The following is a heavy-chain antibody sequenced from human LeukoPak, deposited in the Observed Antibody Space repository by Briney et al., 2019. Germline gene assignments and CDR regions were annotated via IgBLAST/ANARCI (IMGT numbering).Heavy chain of an antibody. CDR2: INHSGST. CDR3: AKSGGYGLIDY. CDR1: GGSFRGYY. V-gene: IGHV4-34*01. D-gene: IGHD1-26*01. J-gene: IGHJ4*02. Sequence: PSETLSLTCAVYGGSFRGYYWSWLRQPPGKGLEWIGEINHSGSTNYNPSLKSRVTISIDTSKNQFSLRLNSVTAADTAMYYCAKSGGYGLIDYWGQGTLVTVSS.